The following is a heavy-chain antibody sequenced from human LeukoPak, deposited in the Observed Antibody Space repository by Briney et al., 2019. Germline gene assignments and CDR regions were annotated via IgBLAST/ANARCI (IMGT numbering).Heavy chain of an antibody. J-gene: IGHJ4*02. CDR2: IDYSGST. Sequence: SETLSLTCTVSGTSISNYYWSWIRQPPRKGLEWIGYIDYSGSTKYNPSLKSRVTMSLGTSKNQFSLKVSSVTAADTAVYYCARLNGGDWGQGTLVTVSS. CDR1: GTSISNYY. D-gene: IGHD3-10*01. CDR3: ARLNGGD. V-gene: IGHV4-59*08.